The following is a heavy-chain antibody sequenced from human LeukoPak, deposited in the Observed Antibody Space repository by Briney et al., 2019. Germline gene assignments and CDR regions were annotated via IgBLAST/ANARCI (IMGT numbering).Heavy chain of an antibody. V-gene: IGHV4-59*08. J-gene: IGHJ3*02. CDR2: IYYSGST. CDR3: ARQSRQLWHAFDI. D-gene: IGHD5-18*01. Sequence: SETLSLTCTVSGGSISSYYWSWIRQPPGKGLGWIGYIYYSGSTNYNPSLKSRVTISVDTSKNQFSLKLSSVTAAGTAVYYCARQSRQLWHAFDIWGQGTMVTVSS. CDR1: GGSISSYY.